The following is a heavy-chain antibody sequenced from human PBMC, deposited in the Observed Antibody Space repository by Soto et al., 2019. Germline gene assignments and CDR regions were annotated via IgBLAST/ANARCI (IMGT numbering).Heavy chain of an antibody. Sequence: SETLSLTCSVSGGSVSSRSYYWSWIRQPPGKGLQWIGYIYYSGSINYNPSLKSRVTISVDTSKNQFSLKLSSVTAADTAVYYCARINWYSSSWYHFDYWGQGTLVTVSS. J-gene: IGHJ4*02. V-gene: IGHV4-61*01. CDR1: GGSVSSRSYY. D-gene: IGHD6-13*01. CDR2: IYYSGSI. CDR3: ARINWYSSSWYHFDY.